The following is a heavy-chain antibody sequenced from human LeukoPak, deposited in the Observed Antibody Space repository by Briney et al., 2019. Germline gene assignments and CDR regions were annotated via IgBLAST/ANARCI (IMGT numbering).Heavy chain of an antibody. CDR2: IYSGDSDT. CDR1: GHRFANFW. CDR3: ARLNYFDRSGFFDS. D-gene: IGHD3-22*01. J-gene: IGHJ4*02. V-gene: IGHV5-51*01. Sequence: GESLNISCKASGHRFANFWIGWVRQMPGEGLKWMGIIYSGDSDTRYSPSFQGQVTISVDKSISTAYLQWSSLKASDTAMYYCARLNYFDRSGFFDSWGQGTLVTVAS.